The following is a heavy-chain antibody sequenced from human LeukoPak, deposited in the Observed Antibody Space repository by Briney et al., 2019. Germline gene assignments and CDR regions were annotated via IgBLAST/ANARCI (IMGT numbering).Heavy chain of an antibody. CDR2: IYYRGNT. Sequence: PSETLSLTCTVSGASISTRGYYWGWIRRPPGNGLEWIGTIYYRGNTYYNPSLEGRVTMSVDTSKNQFSLNVISMTAADTAMYYCASDRGYHANWGQGTLVTVSS. CDR3: ASDRGYHAN. J-gene: IGHJ4*02. D-gene: IGHD5-12*01. V-gene: IGHV4-39*07. CDR1: GASISTRGYY.